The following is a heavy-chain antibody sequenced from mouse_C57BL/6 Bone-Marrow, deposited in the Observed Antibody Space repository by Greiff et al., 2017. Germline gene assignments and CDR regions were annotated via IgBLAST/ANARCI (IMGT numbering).Heavy chain of an antibody. CDR3: ARDYGSSPDY. J-gene: IGHJ2*01. D-gene: IGHD1-1*01. Sequence: VQLKQSGPELVKPGASVKISCKASGYSFTGYYMNWVKQSPEKSLEWIGEINPSTGGTTYNQKFKAKATLTVDKSSSTAYMQLKSLTSEDSAVYYCARDYGSSPDYWGQGTTLTVSS. V-gene: IGHV1-42*01. CDR1: GYSFTGYY. CDR2: INPSTGGT.